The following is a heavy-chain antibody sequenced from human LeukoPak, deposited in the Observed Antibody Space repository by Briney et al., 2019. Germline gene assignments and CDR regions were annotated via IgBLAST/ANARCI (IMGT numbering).Heavy chain of an antibody. CDR3: AREKLRYFEKTGFDS. J-gene: IGHJ5*01. Sequence: ASVKVSCKASGYTFTDYYIQWVRQAPGQGLEWMGWFNPNSGGSDYAQKFQGRVTMTGATSIISGYMDLSRLISDDTAVYYCAREKLRYFEKTGFDSWGQGTLVTVSS. CDR1: GYTFTDYY. D-gene: IGHD3-9*01. V-gene: IGHV1-2*02. CDR2: FNPNSGGS.